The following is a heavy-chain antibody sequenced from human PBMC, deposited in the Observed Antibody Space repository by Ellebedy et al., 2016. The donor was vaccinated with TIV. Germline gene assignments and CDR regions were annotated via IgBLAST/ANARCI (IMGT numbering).Heavy chain of an antibody. D-gene: IGHD1-26*01. J-gene: IGHJ4*02. CDR1: GYTFTSYD. V-gene: IGHV1-8*01. Sequence: ASVKVSCXASGYTFTSYDINWVRQATGQGLEWMGWMNPNSGNTGYAQKFQGRVTMTRDTSTSTVYMELSSLRSEDTAVYYCAKGYGGSLLPDYWGQGTLVTVSS. CDR3: AKGYGGSLLPDY. CDR2: MNPNSGNT.